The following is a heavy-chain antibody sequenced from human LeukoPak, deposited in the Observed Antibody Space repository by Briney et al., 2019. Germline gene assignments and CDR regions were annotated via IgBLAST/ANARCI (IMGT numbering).Heavy chain of an antibody. CDR3: VRGTSSGVDWFDP. V-gene: IGHV3-7*01. CDR1: GFTFNDYW. Sequence: GGSLRLSCAASGFTFNDYWMTWVRQAPGKGLECVANIKDDGSEKYYVDSVKGRFTISRDNAKDSLHLQMNSLRGEDTAVYYCVRGTSSGVDWFDPWGQGTLVIVSS. CDR2: IKDDGSEK. D-gene: IGHD6-19*01. J-gene: IGHJ5*02.